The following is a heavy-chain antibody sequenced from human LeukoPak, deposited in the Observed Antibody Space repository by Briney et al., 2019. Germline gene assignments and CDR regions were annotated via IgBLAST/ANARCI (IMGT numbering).Heavy chain of an antibody. CDR3: ARRANDYGAYYFDY. D-gene: IGHD4-17*01. CDR2: IYYSGST. Sequence: SETLSLTCTVSGGSISSYYWSWIRQPPGKGLEWIRYIYYSGSTNYNPSLKSRVTISVDTSKNQFSLKLSSVTAADTAVYYCARRANDYGAYYFDYWGQGTLVTVCS. J-gene: IGHJ4*02. CDR1: GGSISSYY. V-gene: IGHV4-59*08.